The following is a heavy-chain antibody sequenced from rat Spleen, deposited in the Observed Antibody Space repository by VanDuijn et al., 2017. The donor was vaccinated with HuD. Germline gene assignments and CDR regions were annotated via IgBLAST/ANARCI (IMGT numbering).Heavy chain of an antibody. CDR1: GFTFSDYY. D-gene: IGHD1-5*01. Sequence: EVKLVESGGGLVQPGRSLKLSCAASGFTFSDYYMAWVRQAPTKGLEWVATISYDGSSTYYRDSVKGRFTISRDNAKSTLYLQMDSLRSEDTATYYCARRAGTTFDYWGQGVMVTVSS. J-gene: IGHJ2*01. CDR3: ARRAGTTFDY. V-gene: IGHV5-7*01. CDR2: ISYDGSST.